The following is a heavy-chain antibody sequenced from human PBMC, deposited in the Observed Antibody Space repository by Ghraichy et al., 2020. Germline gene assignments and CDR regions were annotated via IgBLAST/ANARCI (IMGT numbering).Heavy chain of an antibody. CDR1: GFTFSSYG. D-gene: IGHD4-17*01. V-gene: IGHV3-30*18. Sequence: GGSLRLSCAASGFTFSSYGMHWVRQAPGKGLEWVAVISYDGSNKYYADSVKGRFTISRDNSKNTLYLQMNSLRAEDTAVYYCANERGNDYGDFCFDYWGQGTLVTVSS. CDR2: ISYDGSNK. CDR3: ANERGNDYGDFCFDY. J-gene: IGHJ4*02.